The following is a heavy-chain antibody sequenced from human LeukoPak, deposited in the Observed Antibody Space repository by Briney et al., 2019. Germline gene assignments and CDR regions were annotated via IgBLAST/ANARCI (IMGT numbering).Heavy chain of an antibody. J-gene: IGHJ4*02. CDR2: IYYSGST. CDR3: ARLNNEWSGYQYYFDY. D-gene: IGHD3-3*01. Sequence: SETLSLTCTVSGGSISSSSYYWGWIRQPPGKGLEWIGSIYYSGSTYYNPSLKSRVTISVDTSKNQFSLKLSSVTAADTAVYYCARLNNEWSGYQYYFDYWGQGTLVTVSS. CDR1: GGSISSSSYY. V-gene: IGHV4-39*01.